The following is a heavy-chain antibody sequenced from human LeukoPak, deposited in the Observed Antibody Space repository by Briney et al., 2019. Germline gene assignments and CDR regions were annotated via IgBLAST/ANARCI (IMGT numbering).Heavy chain of an antibody. CDR2: ISFDATKE. J-gene: IGHJ3*02. CDR3: ARFKVGTNTTQKNAFDI. D-gene: IGHD1-1*01. V-gene: IGHV3-30*01. Sequence: GGSLRLSCAASGFTFSNYAMHWVRQAPGKGLEGVAVISFDATKEYFGKSVKGRFTISRDNSKATLYLQMHRLRIEDTALYFCARFKVGTNTTQKNAFDIWGRGTEVADSS. CDR1: GFTFSNYA.